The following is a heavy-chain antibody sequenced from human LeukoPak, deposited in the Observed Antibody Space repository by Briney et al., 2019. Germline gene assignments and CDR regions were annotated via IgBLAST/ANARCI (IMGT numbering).Heavy chain of an antibody. CDR2: INPNSGGT. CDR3: ARDTYGDYPLDY. J-gene: IGHJ4*02. CDR1: GYTFTGYY. V-gene: IGHV1-2*02. D-gene: IGHD4-17*01. Sequence: ASVKVSCKASGYTFTGYYMHRVRQAPGQGLEWMGWINPNSGGTNYAQKFQGRVTMTRDTSISTAYMELSRLRSDDTAVYYRARDTYGDYPLDYWGQGTLVTVSS.